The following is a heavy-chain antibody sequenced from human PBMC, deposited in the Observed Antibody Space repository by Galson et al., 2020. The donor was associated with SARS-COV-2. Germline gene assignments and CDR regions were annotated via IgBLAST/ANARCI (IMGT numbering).Heavy chain of an antibody. V-gene: IGHV3-9*02. CDR2: HTWNSRGI. Sequence: GGSLRLYCATSAFTSEASAMHYFRQPHGKGLEWVTTHTWNSRGIFYADSVKGQITNDRDNTEKSLYLQMNSLRVEDTAMYYCAKGPNSYSTNGFGIDHWGHGTLVIVSS. CDR1: AFTSEASA. J-gene: IGHJ4*01. CDR3: AKGPNSYSTNGFGIDH. D-gene: IGHD2-8*01.